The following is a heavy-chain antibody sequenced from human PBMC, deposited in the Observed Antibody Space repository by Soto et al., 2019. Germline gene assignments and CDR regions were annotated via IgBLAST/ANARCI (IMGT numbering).Heavy chain of an antibody. Sequence: QVQLVESGGGVVQPGRSLRLSCAASGFTFKSYGMHWVRQAPGKGLEWVAVISYDGSIEYYGDSVKGRFTISRDNSKNYLFLQMDGLRVEDRAVFYCAIGVGFCSGGKFYRHNWCDLWVQRTLVNVCS. CDR3: AIGVGFCSGGKFYRHNWCDL. D-gene: IGHD2-15*01. V-gene: IGHV3-30*03. CDR1: GFTFKSYG. J-gene: IGHJ5*02. CDR2: ISYDGSIE.